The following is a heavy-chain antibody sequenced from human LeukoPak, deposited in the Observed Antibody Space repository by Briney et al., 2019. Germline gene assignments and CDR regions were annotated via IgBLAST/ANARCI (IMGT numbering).Heavy chain of an antibody. CDR3: ARGVRPAAFDI. CDR1: GSTFLISD. D-gene: IGHD5/OR15-5a*01. CDR2: IRSDSNHI. J-gene: IGHJ3*02. Sequence: GGSLRLSCAASGSTFLISDMNWVRQAPGKGLEWVSSIRSDSNHIAYADSVRGRFTISRDNAQNSLYLQMHSPTAEDAATYYCARGVRPAAFDIWGQGTMVTVSS. V-gene: IGHV3-21*01.